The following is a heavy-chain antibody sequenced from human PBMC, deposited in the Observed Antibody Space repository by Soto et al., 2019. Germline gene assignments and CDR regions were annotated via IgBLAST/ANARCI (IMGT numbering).Heavy chain of an antibody. Sequence: GGSLRLSCVASGFRFSDHSMTWVRQSPGKGLQWIAYISSSSDNIYYAESVRGRFTVSRDNAKNALFLEMNSLRADDTAVYYCVRRGADQSLNFWGQGTLVTVSS. J-gene: IGHJ4*02. CDR3: VRRGADQSLNF. CDR1: GFRFSDHS. V-gene: IGHV3-48*01. CDR2: ISSSSDNI.